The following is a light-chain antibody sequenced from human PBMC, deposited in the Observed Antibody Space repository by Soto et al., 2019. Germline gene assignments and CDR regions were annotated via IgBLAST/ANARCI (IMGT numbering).Light chain of an antibody. V-gene: IGKV1-17*03. CDR2: GAS. Sequence: DIQMTQSPSSVSASVGDRVTITCRASQDVGNSLAWFQQKPGKLPQRLISGASGLQSGVPSRFSGSGSGTEFTLTISSLQPEDFATYYCLQHNTYPWTFGQGTKVDIK. CDR1: QDVGNS. CDR3: LQHNTYPWT. J-gene: IGKJ1*01.